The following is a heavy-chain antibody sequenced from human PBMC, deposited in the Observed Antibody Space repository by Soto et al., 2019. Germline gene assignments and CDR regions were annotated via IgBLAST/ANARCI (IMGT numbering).Heavy chain of an antibody. CDR2: FDPEDGET. V-gene: IGHV1-24*01. Sequence: QVQLVQSGAEVKKPGASVKVSCKVSRHTLSELSMHWVRQAPGKGLEWMGGFDPEDGETISAQKFQGRVTMTEDTSTDSIYMELSSLRSEDTAVYYCAAGGTRWLHSPFDYWGQGTLVTISS. CDR1: RHTLSELS. CDR3: AAGGTRWLHSPFDY. D-gene: IGHD1-1*01. J-gene: IGHJ4*02.